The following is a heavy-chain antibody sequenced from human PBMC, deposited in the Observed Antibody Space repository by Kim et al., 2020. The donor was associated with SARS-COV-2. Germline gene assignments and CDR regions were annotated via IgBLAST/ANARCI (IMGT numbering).Heavy chain of an antibody. Sequence: KYSQKFQGRVTITRDTSASTAYMELSSLRSEDTTVYYCARAGTRAYYFDYWGQGTLVTVSS. CDR3: ARAGTRAYYFDY. D-gene: IGHD1-7*01. V-gene: IGHV1-3*01. J-gene: IGHJ4*02.